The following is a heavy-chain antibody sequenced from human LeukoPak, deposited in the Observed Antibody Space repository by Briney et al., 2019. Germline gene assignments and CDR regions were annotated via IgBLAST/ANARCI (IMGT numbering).Heavy chain of an antibody. CDR3: ARGRRWSRGRAFDI. V-gene: IGHV3-33*08. CDR2: IWYDGSNK. CDR1: GFTFSSYG. Sequence: GGSLRLSCAASGFTFSSYGMHWVRQAPGKGLEWVAVIWYDGSNKYYADSVKGRFTISRDNSKNTLYLQMNSLRAEDTAVYYCARGRRWSRGRAFDIWGQGTMVTVSS. D-gene: IGHD4-23*01. J-gene: IGHJ3*02.